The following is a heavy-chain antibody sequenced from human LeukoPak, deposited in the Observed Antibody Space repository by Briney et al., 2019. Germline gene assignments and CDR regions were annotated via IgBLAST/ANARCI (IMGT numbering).Heavy chain of an antibody. CDR2: IYYSGST. Sequence: SETLSLTCAVYGGSFSGYYWSWIRQHPGKGLEWIGYIYYSGSTYYNPSLKSRVTISVDTSKNQFSLKLSSVTAADTAVYYCARAPRLGVTTSLFDYWGQGTLVTVSS. CDR3: ARAPRLGVTTSLFDY. V-gene: IGHV4-31*11. J-gene: IGHJ4*02. D-gene: IGHD4-17*01. CDR1: GGSFSGYY.